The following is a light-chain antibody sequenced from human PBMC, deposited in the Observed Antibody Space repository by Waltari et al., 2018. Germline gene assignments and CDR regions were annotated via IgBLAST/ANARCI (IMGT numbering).Light chain of an antibody. CDR1: SNNVGDEG. V-gene: IGLV10-54*01. CDR2: RNN. Sequence: QAGLTQPPSVSKDLRQTVTLTCTGNSNNVGDEGAAWLQQHQGHPPKPVSYRNNNRPSGISERFSASRSGNTVSLTIAGLQPEDEADYYCSAWDSSLSALVFGGGTRLTVL. J-gene: IGLJ2*01. CDR3: SAWDSSLSALV.